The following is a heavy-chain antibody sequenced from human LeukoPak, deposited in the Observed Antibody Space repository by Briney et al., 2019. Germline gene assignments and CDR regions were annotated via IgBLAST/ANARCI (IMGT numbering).Heavy chain of an antibody. CDR3: ARNHESSGKYAGTYDY. V-gene: IGHV3-11*01. CDR1: GFTFSDYY. CDR2: ISSSGNTI. D-gene: IGHD3-22*01. Sequence: PGGSLRLSCAASGFTFSDYYMSWIRQAPGKGLEWVSYISSSGNTIFYADSVKGRFTISRDNAKNSLYLQMNSLRAEDTAVYYCARNHESSGKYAGTYDYWGQGTLVTVSS. J-gene: IGHJ4*02.